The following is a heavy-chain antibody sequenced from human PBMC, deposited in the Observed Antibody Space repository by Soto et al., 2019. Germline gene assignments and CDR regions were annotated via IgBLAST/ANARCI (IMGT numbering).Heavy chain of an antibody. CDR1: GGSISSGDYY. J-gene: IGHJ5*02. CDR2: IYYSGST. D-gene: IGHD6-19*01. V-gene: IGHV4-30-4*01. Sequence: PSETLSLTCTVSGGSISSGDYYWSWIRQPPGKGLEWIGYIYYSGSTYYNPSLKSRVTISVDTSKNQFSLKLSSVTAADTAVYYCARALGGVAGFWLGPWGQGTLVSV. CDR3: ARALGGVAGFWLGP.